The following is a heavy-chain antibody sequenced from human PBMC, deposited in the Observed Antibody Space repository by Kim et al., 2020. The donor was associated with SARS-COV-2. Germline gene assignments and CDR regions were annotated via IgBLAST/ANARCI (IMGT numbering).Heavy chain of an antibody. D-gene: IGHD6-19*01. J-gene: IGHJ4*02. Sequence: YAQKFQGRVTMTEDTSTDTAYMELSSLRSEDTAVYYCATSLTGGLATYDYWGQGTLVTVSS. CDR3: ATSLTGGLATYDY. V-gene: IGHV1-24*01.